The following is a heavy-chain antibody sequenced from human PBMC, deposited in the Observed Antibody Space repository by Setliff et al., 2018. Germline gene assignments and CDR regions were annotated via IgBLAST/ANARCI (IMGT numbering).Heavy chain of an antibody. CDR1: GGSISSGTYY. Sequence: SETLSLTCTVSGGSISSGTYYWNWIRQPAGKGLEWIGRIYTSGNTNYNPSLKSRVTISVATSKNQFSLKLSSVTAADTAVYYCARGGGGKPFDYWGQGTLVTVSS. D-gene: IGHD2-15*01. CDR2: IYTSGNT. J-gene: IGHJ4*02. V-gene: IGHV4-61*02. CDR3: ARGGGGKPFDY.